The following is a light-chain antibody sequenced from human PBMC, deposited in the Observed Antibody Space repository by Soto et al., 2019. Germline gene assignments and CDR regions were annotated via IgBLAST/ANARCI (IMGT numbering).Light chain of an antibody. J-gene: IGKJ5*01. CDR2: GAS. V-gene: IGKV3-20*01. CDR1: QRVSSGY. Sequence: IVLTQSPGTLSLSPGERATLSCRASQRVSSGYLAWYQQKPGQAPRLLIYGASNRATDIPDRFSGRGAGTDFTLTISRLEPEAFAVYYCQQYGSSPPSSTFGQGTRLEIK. CDR3: QQYGSSPPSST.